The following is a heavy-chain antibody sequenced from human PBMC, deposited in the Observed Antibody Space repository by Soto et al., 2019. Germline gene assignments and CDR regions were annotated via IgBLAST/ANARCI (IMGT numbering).Heavy chain of an antibody. V-gene: IGHV1-18*01. D-gene: IGHD6-13*01. J-gene: IGHJ5*02. Sequence: AASVKVSCKASGYTFTSYGISWVRQAPGQGLEWMGWISAYNGNTNYAQKLQGRVTMTTDTSTSTAYMELRSLRSDDTAVYYCARDARSIAAAGRWFDPWGQGTLVTVSS. CDR2: ISAYNGNT. CDR3: ARDARSIAAAGRWFDP. CDR1: GYTFTSYG.